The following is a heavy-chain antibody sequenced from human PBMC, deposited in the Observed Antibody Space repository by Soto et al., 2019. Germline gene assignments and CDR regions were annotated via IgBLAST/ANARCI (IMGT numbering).Heavy chain of an antibody. V-gene: IGHV3-23*01. CDR3: AKDLGSSWYLDFDY. CDR2: ISGSGGST. J-gene: IGHJ4*02. CDR1: GFTFSSYA. Sequence: GGSLRLSCAASGFTFSSYAMSWVRQAPGKGLEWVSAISGSGGSTYYADSVKGRFTISRDNSKNTLYLQMNSLRAEDTAVYYWAKDLGSSWYLDFDYWGQGTLGTFSS. D-gene: IGHD6-13*01.